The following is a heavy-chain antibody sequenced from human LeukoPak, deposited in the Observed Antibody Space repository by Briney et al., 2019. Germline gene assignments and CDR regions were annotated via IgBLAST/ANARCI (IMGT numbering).Heavy chain of an antibody. V-gene: IGHV3-7*02. J-gene: IGHJ4*02. CDR1: GLTFSAYW. CDR3: ARWDIVATSGDYFDY. D-gene: IGHD5-12*01. CDR2: VNHDGSAK. Sequence: PGGSLRLSCVASGLTFSAYWMSWVRQAPGKGLEWVANVNHDGSAKYYVDSVKGRFIISRDNARNSMYLQMSSLRAEDTAVYYCARWDIVATSGDYFDYWGQGTLVTVSS.